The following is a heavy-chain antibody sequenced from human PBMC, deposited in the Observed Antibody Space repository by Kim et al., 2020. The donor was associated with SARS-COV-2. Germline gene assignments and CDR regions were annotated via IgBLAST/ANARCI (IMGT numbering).Heavy chain of an antibody. CDR3: AREPYYGSGQVDFDY. V-gene: IGHV4-39*07. CDR1: GGSISSSSYY. J-gene: IGHJ4*02. D-gene: IGHD3-10*01. CDR2: IYYSGST. Sequence: SETLSLTCTVSGGSISSSSYYWGWIRQPPGKGLEWIGSIYYSGSTYYNPSLKSRVTISVDTSKNQFSLKLSAVTAADTAVYYGAREPYYGSGQVDFDYWGQGTLVTVSS.